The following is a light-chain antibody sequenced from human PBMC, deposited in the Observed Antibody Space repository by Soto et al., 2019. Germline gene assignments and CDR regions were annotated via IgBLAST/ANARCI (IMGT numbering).Light chain of an antibody. Sequence: QAVVTQEPSLTVSPGGTVTLTCGSSTGAVTSGHYPHWFQQKSGQAPRTLIYDTNNRHSWTPARFSGSLLGGKGALTLSDAQPEDEADYYCLLIYPGVGEVFGTGTKFTVL. J-gene: IGLJ1*01. CDR1: TGAVTSGHY. CDR3: LLIYPGVGEV. CDR2: DTN. V-gene: IGLV7-46*01.